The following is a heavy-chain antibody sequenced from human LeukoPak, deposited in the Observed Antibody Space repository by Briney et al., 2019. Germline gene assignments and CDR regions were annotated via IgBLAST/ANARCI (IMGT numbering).Heavy chain of an antibody. V-gene: IGHV3-21*01. Sequence: PGGSLRLSCAASGFTFSSFTMNWVRQAPGKGLEWVPSISSSSSHIYYADSVKGRFTISRDNAKNSLYLQMNSLRAEDTAVYYCARVVPGTGFFYWGQGTLVTVSS. D-gene: IGHD2-8*02. CDR3: ARVVPGTGFFY. J-gene: IGHJ4*02. CDR2: ISSSSSHI. CDR1: GFTFSSFT.